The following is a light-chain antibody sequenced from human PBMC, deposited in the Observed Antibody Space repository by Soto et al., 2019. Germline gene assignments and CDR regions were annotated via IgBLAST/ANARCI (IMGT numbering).Light chain of an antibody. V-gene: IGLV1-44*01. Sequence: QSVPTQPPSVSRTPGQRVTISCSGSSSNIGSNTVNWYQQLPGTAPKLLIYSNNQRPSGVPDRFSGSKSGTSASLAISGLQSEDEAHYYCAAWDDSLNGPVFGGGTKLTLL. CDR3: AAWDDSLNGPV. CDR1: SSNIGSNT. CDR2: SNN. J-gene: IGLJ3*02.